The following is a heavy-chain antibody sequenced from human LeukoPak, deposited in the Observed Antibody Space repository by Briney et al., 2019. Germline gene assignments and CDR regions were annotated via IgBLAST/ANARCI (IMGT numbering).Heavy chain of an antibody. V-gene: IGHV4-61*02. CDR2: IYTSGST. D-gene: IGHD6-19*01. J-gene: IGHJ4*02. CDR3: AREGQWLVRRANYFDY. Sequence: SETLSLTCTVSGGSISSGSYYWSWIRQPAGKGLEWIGRIYTSGSTNYNPSLKSRVTISVDTSKNQFSLKLSSVTAADTAVYYCAREGQWLVRRANYFDYWGQGTLVTVSS. CDR1: GGSISSGSYY.